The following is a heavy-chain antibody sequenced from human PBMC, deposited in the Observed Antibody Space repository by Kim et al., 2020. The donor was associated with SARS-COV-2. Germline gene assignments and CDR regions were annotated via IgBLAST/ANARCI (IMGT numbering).Heavy chain of an antibody. J-gene: IGHJ5*02. D-gene: IGHD2-21*02. CDR3: ARGPYCGGDCYRRYNWFDP. Sequence: GGSLRLSCAASGFTFSSYSMNWVRQAPGKGLEWVSSISSSSSYIYYADSVKGRFTISRDNAKNSLYLQMNSLRAEDTAVYYCARGPYCGGDCYRRYNWFDPWGQGTLVTVSS. V-gene: IGHV3-21*01. CDR1: GFTFSSYS. CDR2: ISSSSSYI.